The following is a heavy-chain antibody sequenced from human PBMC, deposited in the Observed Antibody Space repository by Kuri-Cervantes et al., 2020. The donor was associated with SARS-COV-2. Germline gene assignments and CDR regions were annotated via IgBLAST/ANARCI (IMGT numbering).Heavy chain of an antibody. J-gene: IGHJ6*02. CDR1: GYTFTGYY. Sequence: ASVKVSCKASGYTFTGYYMHWVRQAPGQGLEWMGWINPNSGGTRYAQKFQGWVTMTRETSISTAYMELSRLRSDDTAVYYCARASVRGIIITYHSYGMDVWGQGTTVTVSS. CDR2: INPNSGGT. D-gene: IGHD3-10*01. V-gene: IGHV1-2*04. CDR3: ARASVRGIIITYHSYGMDV.